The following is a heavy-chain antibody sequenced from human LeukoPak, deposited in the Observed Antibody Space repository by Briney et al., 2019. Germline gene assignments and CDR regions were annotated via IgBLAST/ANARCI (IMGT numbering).Heavy chain of an antibody. CDR1: GFTFSSYA. Sequence: GRSLRLSCAASGFTFSSYAMHWVRQAPGKGLEWVAVISYDGSNKYYADSVKGRFTISRDNSKNTLYLQMNSLRAEDTAVYYCARGGYDILTGPGDYWGQGTLVTVSS. V-gene: IGHV3-30-3*01. J-gene: IGHJ4*02. D-gene: IGHD3-9*01. CDR3: ARGGYDILTGPGDY. CDR2: ISYDGSNK.